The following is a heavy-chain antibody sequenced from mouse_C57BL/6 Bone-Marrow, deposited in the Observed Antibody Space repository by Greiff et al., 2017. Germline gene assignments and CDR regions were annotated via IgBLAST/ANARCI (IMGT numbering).Heavy chain of an antibody. Sequence: EVQLVESGGDLVKPGGSLKLSCAASGFTFSSYGMSWVRQTPDKRLEWVATISSGGSYTYYPDSVKGRFTISRDNAKNTLYLQMSSLKSEDTAMYYCARRGGYDGYPYAMDYWGQGTSVTVSS. V-gene: IGHV5-6*01. D-gene: IGHD2-3*01. CDR1: GFTFSSYG. CDR3: ARRGGYDGYPYAMDY. CDR2: ISSGGSYT. J-gene: IGHJ4*01.